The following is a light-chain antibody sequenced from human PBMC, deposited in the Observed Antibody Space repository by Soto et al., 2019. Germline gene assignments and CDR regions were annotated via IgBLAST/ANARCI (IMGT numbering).Light chain of an antibody. CDR3: QQYIILRT. Sequence: IVMAESAATLSVTHWERATLSCRASQSVSSNLAWYQQKPGQAPRLLIFGASTRATGIPARFSGSGSGTKFTLTISSLQSEDIAVYYCQQYIILRTFCQ. CDR1: QSVSSN. CDR2: GAS. V-gene: IGKV3-15*01. J-gene: IGKJ1*01.